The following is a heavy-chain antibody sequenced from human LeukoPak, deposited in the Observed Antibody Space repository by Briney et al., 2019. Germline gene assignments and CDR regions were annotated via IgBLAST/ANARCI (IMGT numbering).Heavy chain of an antibody. Sequence: GGSLRLSCAASGFTFSSYGMHWVRQAPGKGLEWVAVIWYDGSNKYYADSVKGRFTISRDNSKNTLYLQMNRLRAEDTAVYYCATETGGDFWSGYYVDYWGQGTLVTVSS. CDR1: GFTFSSYG. CDR3: ATETGGDFWSGYYVDY. J-gene: IGHJ4*02. CDR2: IWYDGSNK. D-gene: IGHD3-3*01. V-gene: IGHV3-33*01.